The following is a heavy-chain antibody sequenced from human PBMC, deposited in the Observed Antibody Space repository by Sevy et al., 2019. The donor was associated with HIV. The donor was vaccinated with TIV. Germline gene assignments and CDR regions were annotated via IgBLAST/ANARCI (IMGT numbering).Heavy chain of an antibody. CDR3: ARVRRGETLYYFDY. CDR1: GGSISSGDYY. Sequence: SETLSLTCTCSGGSISSGDYYWSWIRQPPGKGLEWIGYIYYSGSTHYNSSLKSRLTISVDTSKNQFSLRLNSVTAADTAVYYCARVRRGETLYYFDYWGQGTLVTVSS. J-gene: IGHJ4*02. CDR2: IYYSGST. V-gene: IGHV4-30-4*01.